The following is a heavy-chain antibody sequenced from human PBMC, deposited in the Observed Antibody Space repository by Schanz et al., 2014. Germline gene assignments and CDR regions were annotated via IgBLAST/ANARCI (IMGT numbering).Heavy chain of an antibody. CDR2: ISGSGGST. D-gene: IGHD3-10*01. Sequence: EVQLLESGGGLVQPGGSLRLSCAASGFTFSSYAMSWVRQAPGKGLEWVSAISGSGGSTYYADSVKGRFTISRDNSRDTVYLQMNSLRADDTAMYYCARWFLIRGVILDSWGQGPLVTVSS. CDR3: ARWFLIRGVILDS. CDR1: GFTFSSYA. V-gene: IGHV3-23*01. J-gene: IGHJ4*02.